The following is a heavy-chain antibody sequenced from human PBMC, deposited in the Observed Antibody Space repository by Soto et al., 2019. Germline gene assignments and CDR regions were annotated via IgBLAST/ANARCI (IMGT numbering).Heavy chain of an antibody. Sequence: GGSLRLSCAASGFTVSSNYMSWVRQAPGKGLEWVSVIYSGGSTYYADSVKGRFTISRDNSKNTLYLQMNSLRAEDTAVYYCAREGVPAATDYWGQGTLVTVSS. CDR3: AREGVPAATDY. V-gene: IGHV3-66*01. J-gene: IGHJ4*02. CDR1: GFTVSSNY. CDR2: IYSGGST. D-gene: IGHD2-2*01.